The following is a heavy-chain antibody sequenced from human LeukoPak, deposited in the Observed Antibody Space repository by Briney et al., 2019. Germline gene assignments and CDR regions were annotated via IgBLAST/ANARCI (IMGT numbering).Heavy chain of an antibody. CDR1: GYTFTGYY. CDR3: AREAYSRGWYEGTEWFDP. J-gene: IGHJ5*02. CDR2: INPNSGGT. D-gene: IGHD6-19*01. V-gene: IGHV1-2*02. Sequence: ASVKVSCNASGYTFTGYYMHWVRQAPGQGLEWMGWINPNSGGTNYAQKFQGRVTMTRDTSISTAYMELSRLRSDDTAVYYCAREAYSRGWYEGTEWFDPWGQGTLVTVSS.